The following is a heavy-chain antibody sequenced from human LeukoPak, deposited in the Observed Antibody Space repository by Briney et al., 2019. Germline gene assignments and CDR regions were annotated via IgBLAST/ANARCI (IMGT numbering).Heavy chain of an antibody. Sequence: SETLSLTCTVSGGSISSYYWSWIRQPPGKGLEWIGYIYYSGSTNYNPSLKSRVTISVDTSKNQFSPKLSSVTAADTAVYYCARLPIILAAAGHYYYYYGMDVWGQGTTVTVSS. V-gene: IGHV4-59*08. CDR3: ARLPIILAAAGHYYYYYGMDV. J-gene: IGHJ6*02. D-gene: IGHD6-13*01. CDR2: IYYSGST. CDR1: GGSISSYY.